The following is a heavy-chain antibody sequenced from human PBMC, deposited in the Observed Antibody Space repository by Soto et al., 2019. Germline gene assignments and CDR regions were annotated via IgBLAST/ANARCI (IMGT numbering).Heavy chain of an antibody. CDR2: IYYSGST. D-gene: IGHD2-15*01. V-gene: IGHV4-59*01. J-gene: IGHJ4*02. CDR1: GGSISSYY. CDR3: ASRYGGNLDY. Sequence: SETLSLTCTVSGGSISSYYWSWIRQPPGKGLEWIGYIYYSGSTNYNPSLKSRVSISVDTSKNQFSLKLSSVTAADTTVYYCASRYGGNLDYPGQRTLDIVSS.